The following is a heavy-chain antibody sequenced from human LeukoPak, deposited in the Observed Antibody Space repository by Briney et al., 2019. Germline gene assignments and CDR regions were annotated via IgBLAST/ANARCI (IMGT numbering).Heavy chain of an antibody. Sequence: GGSLRLSCAASGFTFDDHGMTWVRQVPGKGLEWVSNINWNGATTNYADSVKGRFTISRDNAKNSLYLQMNSLRAEDTAVYYCARDCLPYYYYYMDVWGKGTTVTVSS. CDR2: INWNGATT. CDR1: GFTFDDHG. J-gene: IGHJ6*03. CDR3: ARDCLPYYYYYMDV. V-gene: IGHV3-20*04.